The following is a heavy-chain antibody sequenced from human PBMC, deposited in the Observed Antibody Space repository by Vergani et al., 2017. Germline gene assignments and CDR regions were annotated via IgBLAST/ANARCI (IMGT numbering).Heavy chain of an antibody. CDR1: GFTFREHY. Sequence: VQLVESGGGLVQPGGSLRLSCASSGFTFREHYMDWVRQAPAKGLEWVGRTRNKANSYTTEYAASVKGRFTISRDDSKNSLYLQMNSLKSEHTAVYYCASPDRGGAGGTGGGFDIWGQGTMVTVYS. CDR2: TRNKANSYTT. J-gene: IGHJ3*02. V-gene: IGHV3-72*01. D-gene: IGHD3-16*01. CDR3: ASPDRGGAGGTGGGFDI.